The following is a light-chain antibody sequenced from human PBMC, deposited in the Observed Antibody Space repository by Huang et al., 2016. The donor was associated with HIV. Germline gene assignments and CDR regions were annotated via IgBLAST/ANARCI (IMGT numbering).Light chain of an antibody. V-gene: IGKV3-11*01. J-gene: IGKJ4*01. CDR3: QQRGAWPLT. Sequence: DIVLTQSPATLSLSPGQRATLSCRASQNINNYLVLYQQKPGQAPRLLIYDSFNRATGIPARCSGSGSGTDFTLTINTLEPEDFAVYYCQQRGAWPLTFGGGTKVEIK. CDR2: DSF. CDR1: QNINNY.